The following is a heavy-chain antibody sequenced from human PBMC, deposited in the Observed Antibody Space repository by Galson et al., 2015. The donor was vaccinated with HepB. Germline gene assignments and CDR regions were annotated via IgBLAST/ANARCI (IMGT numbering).Heavy chain of an antibody. CDR1: GFTFSSYW. J-gene: IGHJ4*02. D-gene: IGHD6-13*01. Sequence: SLRLSCAASGFTFSSYWMHWVRQAPGKGLVWVSRINSDGTYITYAASVKGRFTISRDNAKNTLYLQMNSPRAEDTALYYCARTRGAAAGIFDYWGQGTLVTVSS. CDR2: INSDGTYI. V-gene: IGHV3-74*01. CDR3: ARTRGAAAGIFDY.